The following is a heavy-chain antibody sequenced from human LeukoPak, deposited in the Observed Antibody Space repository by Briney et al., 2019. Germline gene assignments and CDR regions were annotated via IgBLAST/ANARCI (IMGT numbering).Heavy chain of an antibody. J-gene: IGHJ1*01. Sequence: GGSLRLSCAASGFTFSSYWMSWVRQAPGKGLEWVANIKQDGSEKYYVDSVKGRFTISRDNAKNTLYLQMNSLRAEDTAVYYCANHYGDYSIFPFQHWGQGTLVTVSS. CDR3: ANHYGDYSIFPFQH. CDR2: IKQDGSEK. CDR1: GFTFSSYW. D-gene: IGHD4-17*01. V-gene: IGHV3-7*01.